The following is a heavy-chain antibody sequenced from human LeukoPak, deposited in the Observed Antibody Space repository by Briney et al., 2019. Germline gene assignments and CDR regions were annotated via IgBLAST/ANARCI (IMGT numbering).Heavy chain of an antibody. V-gene: IGHV3-33*01. Sequence: PGRSLRLSCAASRFTFSDFGFHWVRQTPGKGLEWVAVIYYDGSKKYYTDSVEGRFTISRDDSKNTVFLQMSSLRAEDTAVYYCARDLGTTNYYFDYWGQGTLVTVSS. D-gene: IGHD1-26*01. CDR1: RFTFSDFG. CDR2: IYYDGSKK. CDR3: ARDLGTTNYYFDY. J-gene: IGHJ4*02.